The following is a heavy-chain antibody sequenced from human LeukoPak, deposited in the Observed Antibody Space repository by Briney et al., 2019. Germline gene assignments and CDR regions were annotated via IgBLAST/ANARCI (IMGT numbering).Heavy chain of an antibody. D-gene: IGHD5-12*01. J-gene: IGHJ5*01. CDR2: IWYDGSKK. CDR1: GFTFSSYA. V-gene: IGHV3-33*01. CDR3: ARGRLESTENWFGS. Sequence: GGSLRLSCAASGFTFSSYAMHWVRQAPGKGLEWVAVIWYDGSKKYHADSVKGRFTISRDNSKNTLTLQMNSLRAEDTAVYYCARGRLESTENWFGSWGQGTLVTVSS.